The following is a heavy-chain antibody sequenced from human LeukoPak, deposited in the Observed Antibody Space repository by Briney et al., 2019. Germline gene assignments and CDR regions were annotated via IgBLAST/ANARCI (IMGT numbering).Heavy chain of an antibody. CDR1: GGSFSGYY. CDR2: INHSGST. V-gene: IGHV4-34*01. J-gene: IGHJ5*02. Sequence: SETLSLTCAVHGGSFSGYYWIWIRQPPGKGLEWIGEINHSGSTNYNPSLKSRVTISVDTSKNQFSLKLSSVTAADTAVYYCARGRWFDPWGQGTLVTVSS. CDR3: ARGRWFDP.